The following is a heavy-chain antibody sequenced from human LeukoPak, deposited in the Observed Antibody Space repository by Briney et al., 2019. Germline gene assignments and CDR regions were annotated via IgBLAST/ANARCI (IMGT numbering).Heavy chain of an antibody. CDR3: ARGPQSRIDY. J-gene: IGHJ4*02. Sequence: SVKVSCKASGGTFSSYTISWVRQAPGQGLEWMGRIIPILGIANYAQKFQGRVTMTRDTSTSTVYMELSSLRSEDTAVYYCARGPQSRIDYWGQGTLVTVSS. V-gene: IGHV1-69*02. D-gene: IGHD2-2*01. CDR2: IIPILGIA. CDR1: GGTFSSYT.